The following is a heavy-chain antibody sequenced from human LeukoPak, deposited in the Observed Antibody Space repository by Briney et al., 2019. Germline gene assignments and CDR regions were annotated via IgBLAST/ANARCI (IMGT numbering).Heavy chain of an antibody. D-gene: IGHD4-17*01. CDR2: ISGSGGST. CDR3: AKVRVTTVTTPGYDAFDI. Sequence: GGSLRLSCAAPGFTFSSYAMSWVRQAPGKGLEWVSAISGSGGSTYYADSVKGRFTISRDNSKNTLYLQMNSLRAEDTAVYYCAKVRVTTVTTPGYDAFDIWGQGTMVTVSS. CDR1: GFTFSSYA. V-gene: IGHV3-23*01. J-gene: IGHJ3*02.